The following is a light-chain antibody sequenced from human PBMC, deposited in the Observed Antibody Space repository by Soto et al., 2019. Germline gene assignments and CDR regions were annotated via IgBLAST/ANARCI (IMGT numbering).Light chain of an antibody. J-gene: IGKJ2*01. Sequence: EVVLTQSPGTLSLSPGERATLSCRTSQSVTSSILSWFQQKPGQPPRLLLYGASRRATGTPDRFSGSGSGTDFTLIISRLEPEDSAVYHCQLYGSYTFTFGQGTKLEI. V-gene: IGKV3-20*01. CDR2: GAS. CDR3: QLYGSYTFT. CDR1: QSVTSSI.